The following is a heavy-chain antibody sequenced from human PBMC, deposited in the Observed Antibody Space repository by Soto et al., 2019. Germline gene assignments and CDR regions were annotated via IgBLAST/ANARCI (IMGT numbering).Heavy chain of an antibody. J-gene: IGHJ6*02. D-gene: IGHD3-9*01. CDR3: AKDQRYSGWVDDSGVDV. V-gene: IGHV3-30*18. Sequence: QVQLVESGGGVVQPGRSLRLSCAASGFIFSDYAFHWVRQAPGKGLEWVSVISFDGSAQYYADSVRGRFTISRDQSKSTVFLHMNSLTTGDTAIYYCAKDQRYSGWVDDSGVDVWGPGTTVTVSS. CDR2: ISFDGSAQ. CDR1: GFIFSDYA.